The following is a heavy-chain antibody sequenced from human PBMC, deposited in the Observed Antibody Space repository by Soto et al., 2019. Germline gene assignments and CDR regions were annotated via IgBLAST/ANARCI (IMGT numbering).Heavy chain of an antibody. Sequence: HLQESGPGLVKPSETVSLTCTVSGGSIISSNYYWAWIRQPPGKGLEWIGTIYYSGTTYYNTSLKSRLTISVDTFRNQFSLNLSSVTAADTAVYYCARLNKPGWFDPWGQGILVTVSS. V-gene: IGHV4-39*01. CDR3: ARLNKPGWFDP. J-gene: IGHJ5*02. CDR1: GGSIISSNYY. CDR2: IYYSGTT.